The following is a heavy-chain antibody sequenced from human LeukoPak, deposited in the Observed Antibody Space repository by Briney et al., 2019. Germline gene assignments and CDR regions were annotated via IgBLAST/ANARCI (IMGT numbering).Heavy chain of an antibody. CDR3: AKVFDILTGYYGY. CDR1: GVTGGSVA. CDR2: ISGSGGST. D-gene: IGHD3-9*01. J-gene: IGHJ4*02. Sequence: RRSRRLSSPTSGVTGGSVAMSWVRQAQGKGLEWVSAISGSGGSTYYADSVKGRFTISRDNSKNTLYLQMNSLRAEDTAVYYCAKVFDILTGYYGYWGQGTLVTVSS. V-gene: IGHV3-23*01.